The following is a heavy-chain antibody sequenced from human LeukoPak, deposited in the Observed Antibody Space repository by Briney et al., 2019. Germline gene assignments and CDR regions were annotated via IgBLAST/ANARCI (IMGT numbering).Heavy chain of an antibody. CDR1: GGSISSTSFY. Sequence: SETLSLTCTVSGGSISSTSFYWGWIRQPPGKGLEWTGSIYYSGSTYYNPSLKSRVTISVDTSKNTLSLKLSSVTAADTAVHYCARLSWQQLVPDHWGQGTLVTVSS. J-gene: IGHJ4*02. CDR2: IYYSGST. V-gene: IGHV4-39*01. D-gene: IGHD6-13*01. CDR3: ARLSWQQLVPDH.